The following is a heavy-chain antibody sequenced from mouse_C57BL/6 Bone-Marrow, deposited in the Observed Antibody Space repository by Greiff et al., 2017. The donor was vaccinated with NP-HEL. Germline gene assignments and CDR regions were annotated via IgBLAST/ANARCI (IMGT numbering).Heavy chain of an antibody. J-gene: IGHJ1*03. CDR2: IWSGGST. CDR3: ARGYGYDGRWFDV. D-gene: IGHD2-2*01. V-gene: IGHV2-2*01. Sequence: VQGVESGPGLVQPSQSLSITCTVSGFSLTSYGVHWVRQSPGKGLEWLGVIWSGGSTDYNAAFISRLSISKDNSKSQVFFKMNSLQADDTAIYYCARGYGYDGRWFDVWGTGTTVTVSS. CDR1: GFSLTSYG.